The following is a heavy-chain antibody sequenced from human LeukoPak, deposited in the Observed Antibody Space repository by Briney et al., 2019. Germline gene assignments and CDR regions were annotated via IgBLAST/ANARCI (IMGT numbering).Heavy chain of an antibody. V-gene: IGHV3-30-3*01. J-gene: IGHJ4*02. CDR2: ISYDGSNK. CDR1: GFTFSSYA. Sequence: GGSLRLSCAASGFTFSSYAMSWVRQAPGKGLEWVAVISYDGSNKYYADSVKGRFTISRDNSKNTLYLQMNSLRAEDTAVYYCARDLLAVARYYFDYWGQGTLVTVSS. CDR3: ARDLLAVARYYFDY. D-gene: IGHD6-19*01.